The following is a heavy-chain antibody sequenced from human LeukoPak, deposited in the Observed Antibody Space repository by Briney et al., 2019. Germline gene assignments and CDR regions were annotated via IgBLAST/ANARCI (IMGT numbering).Heavy chain of an antibody. J-gene: IGHJ6*02. CDR1: GYTFTGQY. V-gene: IGHV1-2*02. CDR2: INPKTSDT. CDR3: ARGYYGMDV. Sequence: ASVKVSCKASGYTFTGQYLYWARQTPGQGLEWMGWINPKTSDTDSAQSFQGRVTMTRGTSITTVYMELSSLTSDDTAVYYCARGYYGMDVWGQGTTVTVSS.